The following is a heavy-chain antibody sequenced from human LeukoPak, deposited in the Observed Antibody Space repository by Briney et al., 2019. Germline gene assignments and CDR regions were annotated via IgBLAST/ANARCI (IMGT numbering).Heavy chain of an antibody. Sequence: GGSLRLSCAASGFTFSSYAMHWVRQAPGKGLEWVAVISYDGSNKYYADSVKGRFTISRDNSKNTLYLQMNSLRVEDTAVYYCARGLGNDYGDYLVGYWGQGTLVTVSS. CDR3: ARGLGNDYGDYLVGY. CDR2: ISYDGSNK. CDR1: GFTFSSYA. D-gene: IGHD4-17*01. V-gene: IGHV3-30-3*01. J-gene: IGHJ4*02.